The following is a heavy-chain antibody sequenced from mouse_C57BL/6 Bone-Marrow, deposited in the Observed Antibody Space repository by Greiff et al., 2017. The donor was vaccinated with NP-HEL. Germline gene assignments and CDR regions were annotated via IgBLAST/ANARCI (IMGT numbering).Heavy chain of an antibody. CDR3: AREDWDEGYYLDY. J-gene: IGHJ2*01. V-gene: IGHV1-42*01. Sequence: EVQLQPSGPELVKPGASVKISCKASGYSFTGYYMNWVKQSPEKSLEWIGEINPSTGGTTYNQKFKAKATLTVDKSSSTAYMQLKSLTSEDSAVYDCAREDWDEGYYLDYWGQGTTLTVSS. CDR2: INPSTGGT. CDR1: GYSFTGYY. D-gene: IGHD4-1*01.